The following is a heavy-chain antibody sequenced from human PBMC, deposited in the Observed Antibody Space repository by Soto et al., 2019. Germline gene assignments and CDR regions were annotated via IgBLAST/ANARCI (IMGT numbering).Heavy chain of an antibody. CDR1: GFTFSSYS. CDR3: ARDVQMITFWGVISEGVFDY. Sequence: EVQLVESGGGLVKPGGSLRLSCAASGFTFSSYSMNWVRQARGKGLEWVSSISSSSSYIYYADSVKGRFTISRDNAKNSLYRQMNSLRAEDTAVYYCARDVQMITFWGVISEGVFDYWGQGTLVTVSS. CDR2: ISSSSSYI. D-gene: IGHD3-16*01. J-gene: IGHJ4*02. V-gene: IGHV3-21*01.